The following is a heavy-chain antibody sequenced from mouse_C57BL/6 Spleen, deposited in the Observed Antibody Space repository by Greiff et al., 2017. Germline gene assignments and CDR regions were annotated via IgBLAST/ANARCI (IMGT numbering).Heavy chain of an antibody. V-gene: IGHV1-74*01. CDR2: IHPSDSDT. CDR1: GYTFTSYW. D-gene: IGHD2-10*02. Sequence: VQLQQPGAELVKPGASVKVSCKASGYTFTSYWMHWVKQRPGQGLEWIGRIHPSDSDTTYNQQFKGKATLTVDKSSSTAYMQLSSLTSADSSVYYCANGYGNLGYWYFDVWGTGTTVTVSS. CDR3: ANGYGNLGYWYFDV. J-gene: IGHJ1*03.